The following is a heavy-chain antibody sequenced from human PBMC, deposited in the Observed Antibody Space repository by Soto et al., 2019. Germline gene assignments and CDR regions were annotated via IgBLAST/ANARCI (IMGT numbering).Heavy chain of an antibody. Sequence: QVQLQESGPGLVKPSETLSLTCTVSGGSISSYYWSWIRQPPGKGLEWIGYIYFSGSTNYNPSLTSRVTITVDTSKNKFSVTLSSVTTADTDVYYCARDSSEGWSNASDLSGEGTMDTVSS. CDR2: IYFSGST. D-gene: IGHD6-19*01. CDR3: ARDSSEGWSNASDL. J-gene: IGHJ3*01. CDR1: GGSISSYY. V-gene: IGHV4-59*01.